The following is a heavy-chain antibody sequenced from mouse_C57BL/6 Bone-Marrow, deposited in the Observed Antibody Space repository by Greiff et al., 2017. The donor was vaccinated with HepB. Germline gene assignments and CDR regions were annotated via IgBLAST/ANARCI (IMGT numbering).Heavy chain of an antibody. J-gene: IGHJ2*01. CDR3: AINVVTTRNYFDY. D-gene: IGHD2-2*01. Sequence: DVQLQESGPGLVKPSQSLSLTCSVTGYSITSGYYWNWIRQFPGNKLEWMGYISYDGSNNYNPSLKNRISITRDTSKNQFFLKLNSVTTEDTATYYCAINVVTTRNYFDYWGQGTTLTVSS. V-gene: IGHV3-6*01. CDR1: GYSITSGYY. CDR2: ISYDGSN.